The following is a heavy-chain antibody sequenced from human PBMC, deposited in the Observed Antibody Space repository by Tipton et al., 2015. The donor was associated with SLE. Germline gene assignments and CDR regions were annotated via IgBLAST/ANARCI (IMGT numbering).Heavy chain of an antibody. J-gene: IGHJ4*02. CDR2: ISGTGGNT. CDR1: GFTFIIYA. CDR3: ARFYGDWGENLYFDY. D-gene: IGHD4-17*01. Sequence: SLRLSCTTSGFTFIIYAMSWVRQAPGKGLEWVSVISGTGGNTFYADSVKGRFTISRDNSKNTVYLQMNSLRAEDTAVYYCARFYGDWGENLYFDYWGQGTLVSVSS. V-gene: IGHV3-23*01.